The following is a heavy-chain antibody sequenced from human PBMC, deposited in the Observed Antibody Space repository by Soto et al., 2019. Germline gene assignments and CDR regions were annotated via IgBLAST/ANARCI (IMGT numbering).Heavy chain of an antibody. V-gene: IGHV1-24*01. CDR1: GYTLTELS. D-gene: IGHD3-3*01. Sequence: ASVKVSCKVSGYTLTELSMHWVRQAPGKGLEWMGGFDPEDGETIYAQKFQGRVTVTEDTSTDTAYMELSSLRSEDTAVYYCATARFLEWLPKVYAFDIWGQGTMVTVSS. CDR2: FDPEDGET. J-gene: IGHJ3*02. CDR3: ATARFLEWLPKVYAFDI.